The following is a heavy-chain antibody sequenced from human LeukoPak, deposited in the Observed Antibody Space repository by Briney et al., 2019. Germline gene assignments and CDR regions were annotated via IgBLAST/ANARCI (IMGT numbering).Heavy chain of an antibody. D-gene: IGHD1/OR15-1a*01. V-gene: IGHV3-30*18. CDR2: ISYDGSNK. J-gene: IGHJ4*02. CDR3: AKDQTGSITGTHFDY. Sequence: GGSLRLSCAASGFTFSSYGMHWVRQAPGKGLEWVAVISYDGSNKYYADSVKGRFTISRDNSKNTLYLQMNSLRAEDTAVYYCAKDQTGSITGTHFDYWGQGTLVTVSS. CDR1: GFTFSSYG.